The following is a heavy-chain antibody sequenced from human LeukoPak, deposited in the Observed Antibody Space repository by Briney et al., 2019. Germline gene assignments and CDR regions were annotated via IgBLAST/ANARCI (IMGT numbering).Heavy chain of an antibody. CDR1: GFTFSSYS. CDR3: ARATFSSSGHSY. Sequence: MSGGSLRLSCAASGFTFSSYSMNWVRQAPGKGLEWVSSISSSSSYIYYADSVKGRFTISRDNAKSSLFLQMNSPRAEDTGVYYCARATFSSSGHSYWGQGTLVTVSS. D-gene: IGHD6-13*01. J-gene: IGHJ4*02. V-gene: IGHV3-21*01. CDR2: ISSSSSYI.